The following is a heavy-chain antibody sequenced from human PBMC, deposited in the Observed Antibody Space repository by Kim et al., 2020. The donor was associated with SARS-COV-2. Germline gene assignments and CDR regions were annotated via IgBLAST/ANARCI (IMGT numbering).Heavy chain of an antibody. V-gene: IGHV5-10-1*01. J-gene: IGHJ6*02. CDR3: ARHRAVTTSQQYYYYGMDV. CDR1: GYSFTSYW. D-gene: IGHD4-4*01. Sequence: GESLKISCKGSGYSFTSYWISWVRQMPGKGLEWMGRIDPSDSYTNYSPSFQGHVTISADKSISTAYLQWSSLKASDTAMYYCARHRAVTTSQQYYYYGMDVWGQGTTVTVSS. CDR2: IDPSDSYT.